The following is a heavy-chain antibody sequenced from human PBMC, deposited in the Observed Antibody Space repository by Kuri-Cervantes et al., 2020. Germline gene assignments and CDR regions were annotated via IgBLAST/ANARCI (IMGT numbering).Heavy chain of an antibody. CDR2: ISSNGGST. CDR3: AKRAGDNSGPLDY. V-gene: IGHV3-64*02. Sequence: GGSLRLSCAASGFTFSSYAMHWVRQAPGKGLEYVSAISSNGGSTYYADSVKGRFTISRDNSKNTLYLQMSSLRAEDTAVYYCAKRAGDNSGPLDYWGQGTLVTVSS. J-gene: IGHJ4*02. D-gene: IGHD4-23*01. CDR1: GFTFSSYA.